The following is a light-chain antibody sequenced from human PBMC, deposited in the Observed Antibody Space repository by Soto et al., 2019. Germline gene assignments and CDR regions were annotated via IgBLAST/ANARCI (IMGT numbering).Light chain of an antibody. Sequence: QSALAQPPSASGSPGQSVTFSCTGSGSDIGAYNFVSWYQQHPGKAPKLMIFGVTERPSGVPDRFSGSKSGNTASLTVSGLQADDEAIYYCYSYAGRNIWVFGGGTKLTAL. V-gene: IGLV2-8*01. CDR3: YSYAGRNIWV. J-gene: IGLJ3*02. CDR2: GVT. CDR1: GSDIGAYNF.